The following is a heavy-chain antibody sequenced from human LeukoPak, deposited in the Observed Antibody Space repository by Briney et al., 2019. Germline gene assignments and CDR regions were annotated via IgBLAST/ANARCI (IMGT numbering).Heavy chain of an antibody. V-gene: IGHV4-39*01. J-gene: IGHJ5*02. CDR3: ARKAILAAGVNGSDP. CDR2: IYYSGST. D-gene: IGHD6-25*01. Sequence: SETLSLPCTVSGGSISSSSYYWGWIRQPPGKGLEWIGSIYYSGSTYYNPSLKSRVTISVDTSKNQFSLKLSSVTAADTAVYYWARKAILAAGVNGSDPWAREPWSPSPQ. CDR1: GGSISSSSYY.